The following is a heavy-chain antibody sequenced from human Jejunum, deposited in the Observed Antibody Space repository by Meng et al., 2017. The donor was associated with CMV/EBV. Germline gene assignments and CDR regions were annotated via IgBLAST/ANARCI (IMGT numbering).Heavy chain of an antibody. Sequence: VAGGSVSSDSWSWIRQSPGKGLEWIGYLFYNGNTNYSPSLRGRATISVGSSNNQFSLTLTSVTAADTAVYYCAKDRDSHGGIFDSWGQGTLVTVSS. J-gene: IGHJ4*02. V-gene: IGHV4-59*02. D-gene: IGHD3-16*01. CDR2: LFYNGNT. CDR3: AKDRDSHGGIFDS. CDR1: GGSVSSDS.